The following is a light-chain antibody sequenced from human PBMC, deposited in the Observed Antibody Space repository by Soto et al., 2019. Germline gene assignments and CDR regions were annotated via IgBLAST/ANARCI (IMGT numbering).Light chain of an antibody. CDR1: QAITIH. Sequence: DIQMTQSPSPVSASVGDRVTITCQASQAITIHLNWFQQKPGKAPKLLIFDASNLETGVPSRFSGSGSGADFTLTINSLQPEDIATYYCQRYNTLPLTFGGGTKVEIK. CDR2: DAS. CDR3: QRYNTLPLT. V-gene: IGKV1-33*01. J-gene: IGKJ4*01.